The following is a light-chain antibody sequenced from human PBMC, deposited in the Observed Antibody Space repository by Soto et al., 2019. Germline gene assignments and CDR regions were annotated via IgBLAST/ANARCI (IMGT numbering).Light chain of an antibody. CDR2: EVS. CDR3: SSYTLSSALL. Sequence: QSALTQPASVSGSPGQWITIARTGSTSDIGSYHYVSWYQQQPGKAPKQVMYEVSSRPSGISIRFSGSKSGNTASLTISGLQAEYEADYFCSSYTLSSALLFGGGTKVTVL. J-gene: IGLJ2*01. CDR1: TSDIGSYHY. V-gene: IGLV2-14*01.